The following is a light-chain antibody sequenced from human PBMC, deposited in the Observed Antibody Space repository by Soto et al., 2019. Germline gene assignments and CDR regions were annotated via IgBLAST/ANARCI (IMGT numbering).Light chain of an antibody. J-gene: IGLJ1*01. V-gene: IGLV2-14*01. CDR3: CSYTTSNTRQIV. Sequence: QSVLTQPASVSGSPGQSITISCTGTSNDVGGYNYVSWYQQQPGKAPKFMIYDVSNRPSGVSNRFSGSKSGNTASLTIPGLQAEDEADYYCCSYTTSNTRQIVFGTGTKVTVL. CDR1: SNDVGGYNY. CDR2: DVS.